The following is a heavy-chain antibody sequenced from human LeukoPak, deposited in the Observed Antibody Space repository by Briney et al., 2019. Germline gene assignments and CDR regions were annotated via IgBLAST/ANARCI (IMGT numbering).Heavy chain of an antibody. CDR2: NNPSGGST. D-gene: IGHD2-15*01. CDR3: ARDDCSGGSCYLFPQRSAFDY. CDR1: GYTFTSYY. Sequence: ASVKVSCKASGYTFTSYYMHWVRQAPGQGLEWMGINNPSGGSTSYAQKFQGRVTMTRDTSTSTVYMELSSLRSEDTAVYYCARDDCSGGSCYLFPQRSAFDYWGQGTLVTVSS. J-gene: IGHJ4*02. V-gene: IGHV1-46*01.